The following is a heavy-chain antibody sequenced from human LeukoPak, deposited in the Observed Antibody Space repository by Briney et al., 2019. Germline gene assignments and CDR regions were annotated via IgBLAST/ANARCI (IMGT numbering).Heavy chain of an antibody. Sequence: SVNLSCNASGATFTSYGIGWVRQPPGQGREWMGRTIPILGITNYAQKFQGRVTLTADTSTSTPYMELSTLRSEDTAVYYCARCGYESSPRDGFDIWGQGTMVTVSS. J-gene: IGHJ3*02. CDR2: TIPILGIT. V-gene: IGHV1-69*04. CDR1: GATFTSYG. CDR3: ARCGYESSPRDGFDI. D-gene: IGHD3-22*01.